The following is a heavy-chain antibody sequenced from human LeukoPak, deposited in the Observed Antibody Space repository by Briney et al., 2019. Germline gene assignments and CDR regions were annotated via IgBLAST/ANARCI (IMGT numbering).Heavy chain of an antibody. Sequence: ASVKVSCKASGYTFTSYGISWVRQAPGQGLEWRGWVSAYNGNTNYAQKLQGRVTMTTDTSTSTAYMELSSLRSEDTAVYYCAREGNYYGSGSYSSWGQGTLVTVSS. CDR3: AREGNYYGSGSYSS. CDR1: GYTFTSYG. J-gene: IGHJ4*02. V-gene: IGHV1-18*01. D-gene: IGHD3-10*01. CDR2: VSAYNGNT.